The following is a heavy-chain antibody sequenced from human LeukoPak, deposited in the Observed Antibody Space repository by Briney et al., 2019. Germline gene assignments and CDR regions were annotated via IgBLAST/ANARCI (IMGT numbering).Heavy chain of an antibody. CDR3: ARGGGYCSGGSCYRYYFDY. CDR2: INHSGST. J-gene: IGHJ4*02. V-gene: IGHV4-34*01. D-gene: IGHD2-15*01. Sequence: SKTLSLTCTASGASISNEFWSWIRQPPGKGLEWIGEINHSGSTNYNPSLKSRVTISVDTSKNQFSLKLSSVTAADTAVYYCARGGGYCSGGSCYRYYFDYWGQGTLVTVSS. CDR1: GASISNEF.